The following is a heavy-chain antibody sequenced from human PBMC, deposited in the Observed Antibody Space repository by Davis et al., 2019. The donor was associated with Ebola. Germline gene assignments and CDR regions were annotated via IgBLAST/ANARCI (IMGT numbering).Heavy chain of an antibody. Sequence: ASVKVSCKASGYTFTGYYMHWVRQAPGQGLEWMGWINPNSGGTNYAQKFQGRVTMTRDTSISTAYMELSRLRSDDTAVYYCARLEGYYDSSGPPGWFDPWGQGTLVTVSS. J-gene: IGHJ5*02. CDR2: INPNSGGT. CDR1: GYTFTGYY. V-gene: IGHV1-2*02. D-gene: IGHD3-22*01. CDR3: ARLEGYYDSSGPPGWFDP.